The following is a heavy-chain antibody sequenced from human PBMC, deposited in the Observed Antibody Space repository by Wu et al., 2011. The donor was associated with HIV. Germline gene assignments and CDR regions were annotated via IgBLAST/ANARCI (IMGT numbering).Heavy chain of an antibody. D-gene: IGHD2-15*01. V-gene: IGHV1-69*06. Sequence: KPGSSVRVSCKASGGTFSSYAISWVRQAPGQGLEWMGGIIPIFGTANYAQKFQGRVTITADKSTSTAYMELSSLRSDDTAVYYCARPYCSGGNCLGFDYWGQGTLVTVSS. CDR1: GGTFSSYA. CDR3: ARPYCSGGNCLGFDY. CDR2: IIPIFGTA. J-gene: IGHJ4*02.